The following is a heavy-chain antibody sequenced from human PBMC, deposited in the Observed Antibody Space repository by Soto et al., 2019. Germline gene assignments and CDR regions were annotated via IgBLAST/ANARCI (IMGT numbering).Heavy chain of an antibody. J-gene: IGHJ4*02. D-gene: IGHD4-17*01. CDR1: GFTCSSYG. CDR3: AKDFRTVTTEGVFDY. CDR2: ISYDGSNK. Sequence: SLRHSCAASGFTCSSYGMHWVRHAPGKGLEWVAVISYDGSNKYYADSVKGRFTISRDNSKNTLYLQMNSLRAEDTAVYYCAKDFRTVTTEGVFDYWGQGTLVTVS. V-gene: IGHV3-30*18.